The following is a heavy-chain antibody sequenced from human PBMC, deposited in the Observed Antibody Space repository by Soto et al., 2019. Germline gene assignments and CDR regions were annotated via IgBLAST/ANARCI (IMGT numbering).Heavy chain of an antibody. CDR1: GGSISSGGYS. CDR3: ASVVGRTGYFDY. J-gene: IGHJ4*02. CDR2: MYHSGST. D-gene: IGHD3-9*01. V-gene: IGHV4-30-2*02. Sequence: TLSLTCAVSGGSISSGGYSWGWVRQPPGKGLEWIGYMYHSGSTYYNPSLKSRVTISIDRSKNQFSLKLDSVTAADTAVYYCASVVGRTGYFDYWGQGTLVPGSS.